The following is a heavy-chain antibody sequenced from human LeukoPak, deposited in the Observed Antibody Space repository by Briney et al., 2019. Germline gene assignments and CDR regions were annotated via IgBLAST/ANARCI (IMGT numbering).Heavy chain of an antibody. CDR1: GFTFSSYA. CDR3: AIRYCGTGRSNWFVP. D-gene: IGHD3-10*01. CDR2: ISGSGGST. V-gene: IGHV3-23*01. J-gene: IGHJ5*02. Sequence: GGSLRLSCAASGFTFSSYAMSWVRQPPGKGLAWVSPISGSGGSTYYADSVKGRFTISRDNFKRKLYLKTICLRAEGTAVYYGAIRYCGTGRSNWFVPWGQGTLVTVSS.